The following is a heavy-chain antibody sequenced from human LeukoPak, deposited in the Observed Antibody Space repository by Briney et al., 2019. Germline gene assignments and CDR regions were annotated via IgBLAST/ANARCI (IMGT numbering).Heavy chain of an antibody. V-gene: IGHV3-7*03. D-gene: IGHD6-19*01. Sequence: GGSLRLSCAASGFSFSSYYMSWVRQAPGKGLEWVALINPDGSERYYVDSVKGRFTISRDNAKNSLYLQMDSLRDDDTAMYFCTRDLAAVPGPRMDVWGQGTTATVSS. J-gene: IGHJ6*02. CDR2: INPDGSER. CDR1: GFSFSSYY. CDR3: TRDLAAVPGPRMDV.